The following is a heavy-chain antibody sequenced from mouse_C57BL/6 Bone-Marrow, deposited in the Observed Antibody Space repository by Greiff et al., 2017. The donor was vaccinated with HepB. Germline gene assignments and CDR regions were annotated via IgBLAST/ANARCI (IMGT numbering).Heavy chain of an antibody. CDR1: GYTFTDYY. CDR2: IYPGSGNT. CDR3: ARAYYYRFAY. V-gene: IGHV1-76*01. J-gene: IGHJ3*01. Sequence: QVQLQQSGAELVRPGASVKLSCKASGYTFTDYYINWVKQRPGQGLEWIARIYPGSGNTYYNEKFKGKATLTAEKSSSTAYMQRSSLTSEDSAVYFCARAYYYRFAYWGQGTLVTVSA. D-gene: IGHD1-1*01.